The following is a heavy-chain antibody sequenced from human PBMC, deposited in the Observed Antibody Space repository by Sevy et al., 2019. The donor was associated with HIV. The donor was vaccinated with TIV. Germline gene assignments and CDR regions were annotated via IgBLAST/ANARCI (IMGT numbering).Heavy chain of an antibody. J-gene: IGHJ4*02. CDR2: IYPGDSHT. CDR3: ATLAGNCNTTHCSSHGYFDN. CDR1: GYTFTRYW. D-gene: IGHD2-15*01. V-gene: IGHV5-51*01. Sequence: GESLKISCQASGYTFTRYWIGWVRQLPGKGLEWMGIIYPGDSHTLYSPSFQGQVTISADKSITTAYLQWNSLTASGTAMFYCATLAGNCNTTHCSSHGYFDNWGQGTLVTVSS.